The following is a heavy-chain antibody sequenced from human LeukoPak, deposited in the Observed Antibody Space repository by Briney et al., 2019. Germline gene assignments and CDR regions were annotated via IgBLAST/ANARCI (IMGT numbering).Heavy chain of an antibody. V-gene: IGHV1-2*02. CDR2: INPNSGGT. Sequence: ASVKVSCKASGYTFTGYYMHWVRQAPGQGLEWMGWINPNSGGTNYAQKFQGRVTMTRDKSISTAYMEMSRLRSDDTAVYYCASEAAPQYYYYYYGMDVWGQGATVTVSS. CDR3: ASEAAPQYYYYYYGMDV. J-gene: IGHJ6*02. CDR1: GYTFTGYY. D-gene: IGHD6-25*01.